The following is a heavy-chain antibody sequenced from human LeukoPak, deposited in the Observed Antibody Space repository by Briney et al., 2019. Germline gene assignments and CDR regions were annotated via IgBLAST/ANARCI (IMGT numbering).Heavy chain of an antibody. CDR2: ISGSGGST. CDR1: GFTFSAYA. Sequence: PGGSLRLSCAASGFTFSAYAMSWVRQAPGKGLEWVSAISGSGGSTYYADSVKGRFTISRDNSKNTLYLQMNSLRAEDTAVYYCAKDPRYHTSLTFDYWGQGTLVTVSS. V-gene: IGHV3-23*01. CDR3: AKDPRYHTSLTFDY. D-gene: IGHD2-2*01. J-gene: IGHJ4*02.